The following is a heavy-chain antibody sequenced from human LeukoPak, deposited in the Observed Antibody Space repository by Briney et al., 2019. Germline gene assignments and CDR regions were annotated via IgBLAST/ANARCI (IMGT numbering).Heavy chain of an antibody. V-gene: IGHV1-69*05. CDR3: ARSVGYCSSTSCYTVYGY. J-gene: IGHJ4*02. CDR1: GGTFSSYA. D-gene: IGHD2-2*02. Sequence: GSSVKVSCKASGGTFSSYAISWVRQAPGQGLEWMGRIIPIFGTANYAQKFQGRVTITTDESTSTAYMELSSLRSEDTAVYYCARSVGYCSSTSCYTVYGYWGQGTLVTVSS. CDR2: IIPIFGTA.